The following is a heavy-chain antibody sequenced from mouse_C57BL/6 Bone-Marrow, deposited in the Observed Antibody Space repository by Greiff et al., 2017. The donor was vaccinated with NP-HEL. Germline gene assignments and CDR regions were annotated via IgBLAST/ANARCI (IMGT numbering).Heavy chain of an antibody. V-gene: IGHV1-72*01. J-gene: IGHJ2*01. CDR2: IYPITGGT. Sequence: VQLQQPGAELVKPGASVKLSCKASGYTFTSYWMHWVKQRPGRGLEWIGRIYPITGGTKYNEKFKSKATLTVDKPSSPAYMQLSSLTSEDSAVYCCARNYYFDYWGQGTTLTVSS. CDR3: ARNYYFDY. CDR1: GYTFTSYW. D-gene: IGHD1-1*02.